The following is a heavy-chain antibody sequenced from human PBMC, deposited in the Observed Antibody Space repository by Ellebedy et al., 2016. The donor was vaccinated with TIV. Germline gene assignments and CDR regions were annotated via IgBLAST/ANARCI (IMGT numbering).Heavy chain of an antibody. V-gene: IGHV1-18*01. Sequence: ASVKVSCXASGYTFTSNGIIWVRQSPGQGLEWVGWISADTGNRNYAQKLQGRVTLTTDTSTGTAYMELRSLRSDDTAVYFCAKATVVRPAEFDYWGPGTLVTVSS. CDR3: AKATVVRPAEFDY. CDR1: GYTFTSNG. CDR2: ISADTGNR. J-gene: IGHJ4*02. D-gene: IGHD2-15*01.